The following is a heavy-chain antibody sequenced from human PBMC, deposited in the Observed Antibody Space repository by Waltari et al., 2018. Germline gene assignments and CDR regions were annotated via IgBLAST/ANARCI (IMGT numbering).Heavy chain of an antibody. V-gene: IGHV4-38-2*02. J-gene: IGHJ4*02. CDR1: GYSISSGYY. D-gene: IGHD1-1*01. CDR2: MYHSGRT. Sequence: QVQLQESGPGLVKPSETLSLTCAVSGYSISSGYYWGWIRQHPGKGSEVIGCMYHSGRTYYSPSLKRRVTISGDTSKNQFSLKLGSVAASDTAVYYCARDRGQGTFDYWGQGTLVTVSS. CDR3: ARDRGQGTFDY.